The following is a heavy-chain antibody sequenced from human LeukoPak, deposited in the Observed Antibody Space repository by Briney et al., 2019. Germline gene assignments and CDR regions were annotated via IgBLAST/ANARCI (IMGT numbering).Heavy chain of an antibody. CDR3: ARGISMRAFDGFDP. V-gene: IGHV3-23*01. CDR2: ISHSGAST. CDR1: GFTFSSYA. D-gene: IGHD3-10*01. J-gene: IGHJ5*02. Sequence: QPGGSLRFSYAASGFTFSSYAMNWVRQAPGKGLEWVSAISHSGASTYYADSVKGRFTISRDNSKNTLYLQMNSLRAEDTAVYYCARGISMRAFDGFDPWGQGTLVTVSS.